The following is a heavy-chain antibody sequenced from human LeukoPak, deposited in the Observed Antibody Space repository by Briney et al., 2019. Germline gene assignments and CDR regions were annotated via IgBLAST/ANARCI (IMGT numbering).Heavy chain of an antibody. CDR3: AKPSMVMNFDY. CDR1: GFTFSSYA. J-gene: IGHJ4*02. V-gene: IGHV3-21*01. Sequence: PGGSLRLSCTTSGFTFSSYAMHWVRQAPGKGLEWVSSISSTTSYIYYADSVKGRFTISRDNAKNSLYLQMNSLRAEDTAVYYCAKPSMVMNFDYWGQGTLVTVSS. D-gene: IGHD3-10*01. CDR2: ISSTTSYI.